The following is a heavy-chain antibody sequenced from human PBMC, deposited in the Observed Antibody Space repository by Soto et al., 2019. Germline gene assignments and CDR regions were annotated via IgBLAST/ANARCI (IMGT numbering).Heavy chain of an antibody. J-gene: IGHJ4*02. Sequence: GASVKVSCKASGGTFSSYTISWVRQAPGQGLEWMGRIIPILGIANYAQKFQGRVTITADKSTSTAYMELSSLRSEDTAVYYCITLWPPENDYFDYWGQGTLVTVSS. CDR2: IIPILGIA. CDR1: GGTFSSYT. V-gene: IGHV1-69*02. D-gene: IGHD1-20*01. CDR3: ITLWPPENDYFDY.